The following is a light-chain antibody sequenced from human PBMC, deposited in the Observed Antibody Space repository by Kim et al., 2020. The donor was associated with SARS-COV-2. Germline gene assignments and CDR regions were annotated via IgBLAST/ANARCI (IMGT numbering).Light chain of an antibody. J-gene: IGLJ3*02. CDR1: NIGSKS. CDR2: FNS. V-gene: IGLV3-21*04. Sequence: SYELTQPPSVSVAPGKTARITCGVNNIGSKSVHWYQQKPGQAPVLVIYFNSDRPSGIPERFSGSNSGNTATLTISGVEAVDEADYYCQVWDSSSDHWVFG. CDR3: QVWDSSSDHWV.